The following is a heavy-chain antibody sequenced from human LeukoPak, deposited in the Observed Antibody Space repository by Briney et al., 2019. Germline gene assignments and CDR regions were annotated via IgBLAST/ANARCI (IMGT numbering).Heavy chain of an antibody. Sequence: SVKVSCKASGGTFSSYAISWVRQAPGQGLEWMGGIIPIFGTANYAQKLQGRVTMTTDTSTSTAYMELRSLRSDDTAVYYCARGGGYCSSTSCSHTDYWGQGTLITVSS. CDR1: GGTFSSYA. D-gene: IGHD2-2*01. J-gene: IGHJ4*02. CDR2: IIPIFGTA. V-gene: IGHV1-69*05. CDR3: ARGGGYCSSTSCSHTDY.